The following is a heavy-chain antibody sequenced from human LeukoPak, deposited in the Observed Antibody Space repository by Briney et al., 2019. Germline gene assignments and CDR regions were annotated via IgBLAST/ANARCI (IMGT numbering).Heavy chain of an antibody. CDR1: GFTFSSYW. D-gene: IGHD2-2*01. V-gene: IGHV3-7*01. Sequence: GSLRLSCAASGFTFSSYWMSWVRQAPGKGLEWVANIKQDGSEKYYVDSVKGRFTISRDNAKNSLYLQMNSLRAEDTAVYYCARHGARVVALGAFDIWGQGTMVTVSS. CDR3: ARHGARVVALGAFDI. J-gene: IGHJ3*02. CDR2: IKQDGSEK.